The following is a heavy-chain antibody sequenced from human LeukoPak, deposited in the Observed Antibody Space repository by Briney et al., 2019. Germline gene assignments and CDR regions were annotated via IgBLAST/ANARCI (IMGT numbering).Heavy chain of an antibody. CDR3: ARGILGYCSGGSCYSFPH. D-gene: IGHD2-15*01. CDR2: INNSGST. J-gene: IGHJ1*01. Sequence: PSGTLSLTCAVYGGSFSGYYWSWIRQPPGKGLEWIGEINNSGSTNYNPSLKSRVTISVDTSKNQFSLKLSSVTAADTAVYYCARGILGYCSGGSCYSFPHWGQGTLVTVSA. CDR1: GGSFSGYY. V-gene: IGHV4-34*01.